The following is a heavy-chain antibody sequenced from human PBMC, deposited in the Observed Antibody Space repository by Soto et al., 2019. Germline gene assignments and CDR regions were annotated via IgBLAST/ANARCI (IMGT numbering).Heavy chain of an antibody. J-gene: IGHJ4*02. Sequence: SQTLSLTCAISGDSVSSKNAAWHWIRQSPSRGLEWLGRTYYRSKWSSNYAVSVKSRITISPDTCKNQFSLQLRSVTPDDTAMYYCARTGDYLGDYWGQGTRVTVSS. CDR1: GDSVSSKNAA. CDR3: ARTGDYLGDY. V-gene: IGHV6-1*01. D-gene: IGHD7-27*01. CDR2: TYYRSKWSS.